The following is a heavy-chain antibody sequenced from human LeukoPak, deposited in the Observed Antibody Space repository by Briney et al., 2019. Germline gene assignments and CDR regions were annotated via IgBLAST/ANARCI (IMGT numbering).Heavy chain of an antibody. Sequence: GASVTVSCKASGGTFSLYDISWVRQAPGQGLEWMGGIMPMFGKTNYAQKFQGRVTITADESTSTAYMELSSLRSEDTAVYYCARTGRYNWNDREIDYWGQGTLVTVSS. J-gene: IGHJ4*02. CDR1: GGTFSLYD. D-gene: IGHD1-1*01. CDR2: IMPMFGKT. V-gene: IGHV1-69*13. CDR3: ARTGRYNWNDREIDY.